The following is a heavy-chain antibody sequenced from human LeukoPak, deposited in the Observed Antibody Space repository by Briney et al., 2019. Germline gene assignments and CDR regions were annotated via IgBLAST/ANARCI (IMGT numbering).Heavy chain of an antibody. J-gene: IGHJ4*02. Sequence: ASVMVSCKASRYTFTSYYIHWVRQAPGQGLEWMGIINPGIGSTIYSQKFQGRVTMTRDTSTSTVYVELSSLKSEDTAVFYCAISGNYFRPFDYWGQGTLVSVSS. V-gene: IGHV1-46*01. CDR3: AISGNYFRPFDY. D-gene: IGHD1-26*01. CDR2: INPGIGST. CDR1: RYTFTSYY.